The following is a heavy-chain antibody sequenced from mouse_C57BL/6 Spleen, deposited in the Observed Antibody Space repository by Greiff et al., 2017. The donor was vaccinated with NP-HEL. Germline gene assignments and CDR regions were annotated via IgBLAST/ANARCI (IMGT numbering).Heavy chain of an antibody. D-gene: IGHD2-1*01. V-gene: IGHV5-4*03. Sequence: EVKLVESGGGLVKPGGSLKLSCAASVFTFSSYAMSWVRQTPEKRLEWVATISDGGSYTYYPDNVKGRFTISRDNAKNNLYLQMSHLKSEDTAMYYCARSHYGNYGAYWGQGTLVTVSA. CDR1: VFTFSSYA. J-gene: IGHJ3*01. CDR3: ARSHYGNYGAY. CDR2: ISDGGSYT.